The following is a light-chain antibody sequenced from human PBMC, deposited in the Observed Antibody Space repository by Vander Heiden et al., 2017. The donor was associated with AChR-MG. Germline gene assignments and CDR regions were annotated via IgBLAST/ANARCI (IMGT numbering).Light chain of an antibody. CDR2: DTT. CDR3: LLSYPGARL. V-gene: IGLV7-46*01. CDR1: IGVVPSGHY. J-gene: IGLJ1*01. Sequence: QAVVTQEPSLTVSPGGTVTLTCGSRIGVVPSGHYPHLFQQKPGQAPRTLIYDTTKKQSSTPARFSGSLLGGRAALTLSGALHEDEGDYYCLLSYPGARLFGTGTTVIVL.